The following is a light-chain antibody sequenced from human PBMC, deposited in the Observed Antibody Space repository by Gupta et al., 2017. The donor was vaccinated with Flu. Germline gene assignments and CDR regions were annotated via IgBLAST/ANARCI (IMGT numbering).Light chain of an antibody. CDR2: DAS. J-gene: IGKJ4*01. CDR3: HQRSSWPPPLS. V-gene: IGKV3-11*01. Sequence: ELVLPQSPATLPLSPGERATLSCRAIQSVSIYLAWYNQQPGQAPRLPISDASTRPTGIQARLCGSGSGTDVTRITSSLETEEVAGEYWHQRSSWPPPLSFGGGTRVEIK. CDR1: QSVSIY.